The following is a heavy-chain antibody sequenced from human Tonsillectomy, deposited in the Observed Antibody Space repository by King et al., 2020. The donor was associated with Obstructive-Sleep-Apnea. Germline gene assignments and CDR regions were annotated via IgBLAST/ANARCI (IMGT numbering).Heavy chain of an antibody. Sequence: VQLVESGAEVKKPGSSVKVSCKASGGSFSSYGISWVRQAPGQGLEWMGGIIPFFGTANYAPKLQGRVTITADESTSTAYMELSSLRSEDTAVYYCARDRFPPATPYDSSGRHFDYWGQGTLVTVSS. CDR2: IIPFFGTA. CDR3: ARDRFPPATPYDSSGRHFDY. J-gene: IGHJ4*02. V-gene: IGHV1-69*01. D-gene: IGHD3-22*01. CDR1: GGSFSSYG.